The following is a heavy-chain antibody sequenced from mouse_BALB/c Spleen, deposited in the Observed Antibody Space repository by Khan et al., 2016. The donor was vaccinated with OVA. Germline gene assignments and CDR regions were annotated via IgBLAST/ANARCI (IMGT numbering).Heavy chain of an antibody. V-gene: IGHV1-4*01. CDR1: GYTFTSYT. J-gene: IGHJ3*01. D-gene: IGHD2-14*01. Sequence: QVQLKQSRAELARPGASVKMSCKASGYTFTSYTIHWVRQRPGQAPEWIGHINPSNDYTNYNQNFKDKATLIVDKSSTTAYMQLSSLTSEDSAVDDCVREGAYHRSDGWFAYWGQGTLVTVSA. CDR2: INPSNDYT. CDR3: VREGAYHRSDGWFAY.